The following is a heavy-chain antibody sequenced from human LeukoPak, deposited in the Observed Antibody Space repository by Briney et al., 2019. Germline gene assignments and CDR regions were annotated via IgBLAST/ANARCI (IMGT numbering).Heavy chain of an antibody. D-gene: IGHD5-12*01. CDR2: ISYDGSNK. CDR3: ARAPGGGYDY. Sequence: GGSLRLSCAASGFTLSSYAMHWVRQAPGKGLEWVAVISYDGSNKYYADSVKGRFTISRDNSKNALYLQMNSLRAEDTAVYYCARAPGGGYDYWGQGTLVTVSS. CDR1: GFTLSSYA. V-gene: IGHV3-30*04. J-gene: IGHJ4*02.